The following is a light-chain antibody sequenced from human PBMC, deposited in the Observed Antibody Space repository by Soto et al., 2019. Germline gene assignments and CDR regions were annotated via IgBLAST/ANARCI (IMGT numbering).Light chain of an antibody. CDR1: RDVGSD. CDR3: LQDYVDSWT. CDR2: AAS. J-gene: IGKJ1*01. Sequence: QMTQSPSSLSASVGEKIIITCRASRDVGSDVSWYQQKPGQAPKLLIYAASNLYTGVPSRFSGSRSGTEFTLTISSLQPEDFASYYCLQDYVDSWTFGQGTKADIK. V-gene: IGKV1-6*01.